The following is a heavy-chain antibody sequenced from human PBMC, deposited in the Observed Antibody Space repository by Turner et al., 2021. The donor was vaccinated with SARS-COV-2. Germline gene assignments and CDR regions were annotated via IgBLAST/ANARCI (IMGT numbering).Heavy chain of an antibody. Sequence: QVQLVQSGAVVMKPWASVKVSCKASGCIFTSYGSSWVRQAPGQGLEWMGWSSAYNDNTNYEQKLQGRVTMTTDTSTRTAYMERRSQRADDTSVYYGAIVDNMMATHNLFFDYWGQGTLVTVSS. CDR2: SSAYNDNT. D-gene: IGHD5-12*01. J-gene: IGHJ4*02. CDR3: AIVDNMMATHNLFFDY. V-gene: IGHV1-18*01. CDR1: GCIFTSYG.